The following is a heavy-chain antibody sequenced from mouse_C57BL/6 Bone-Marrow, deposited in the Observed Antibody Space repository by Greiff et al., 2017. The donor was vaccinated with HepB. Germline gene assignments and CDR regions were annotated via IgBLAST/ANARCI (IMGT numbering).Heavy chain of an antibody. CDR1: GYTFTDYE. V-gene: IGHV1-15*01. Sequence: QVHVKQSGAELVRPGASVTLSCKASGYTFTDYEMHWVKQTPVHGLEWIGAIDPETGGTAYNQKFKGKAILTADKSSSTAYMELRSLTSEDSAVYYCTREGSFVVGKYYAMDYWGQGTSVTVSS. CDR3: TREGSFVVGKYYAMDY. CDR2: IDPETGGT. D-gene: IGHD1-1*01. J-gene: IGHJ4*01.